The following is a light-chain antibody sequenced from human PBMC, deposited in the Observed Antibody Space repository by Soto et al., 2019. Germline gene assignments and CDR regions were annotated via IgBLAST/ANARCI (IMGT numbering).Light chain of an antibody. CDR3: QQSYSTLWT. CDR1: QSISYY. J-gene: IGKJ1*01. Sequence: DIQMTQSPSSLSASVGDRVTITCRASQSISYYLNWYQQKPGKAPKLLIYAASTLQSGVPSRFSGSGSGTDFTLTISSLQPEDFATYYCQQSYSTLWTLGQGTKVEIK. CDR2: AAS. V-gene: IGKV1-39*01.